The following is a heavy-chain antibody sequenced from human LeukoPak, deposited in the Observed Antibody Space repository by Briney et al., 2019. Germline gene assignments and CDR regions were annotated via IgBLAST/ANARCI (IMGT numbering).Heavy chain of an antibody. CDR3: ARDPWATYSDYDSSY. CDR2: INPNSGGT. V-gene: IGHV1-2*02. Sequence: ASVKVSCKASGYTFTGYYMHWVRQAPEQGLEWMGWINPNSGGTKYAQKFQGRVTMTRDTSISTTYMELSRLRSDDTAVYYCARDPWATYSDYDSSYWGQGTLVTVSS. D-gene: IGHD5-12*01. CDR1: GYTFTGYY. J-gene: IGHJ4*02.